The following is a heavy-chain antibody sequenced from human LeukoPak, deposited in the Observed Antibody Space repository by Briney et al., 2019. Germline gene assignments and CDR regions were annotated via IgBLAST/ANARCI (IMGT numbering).Heavy chain of an antibody. V-gene: IGHV1-2*02. CDR1: GYTFTGYY. CDR3: AKGRRAPLVGTITKSWIDY. CDR2: INPNSGGT. D-gene: IGHD1-7*01. J-gene: IGHJ4*02. Sequence: GASVKVSCKASGYTFTGYYMHWVRQAPGQGLEWMGWINPNSGGTNYAQKFQGRVTMTRDTSISTAYMELSSLRAEDTAVYYCAKGRRAPLVGTITKSWIDYWGQGTLVTVSS.